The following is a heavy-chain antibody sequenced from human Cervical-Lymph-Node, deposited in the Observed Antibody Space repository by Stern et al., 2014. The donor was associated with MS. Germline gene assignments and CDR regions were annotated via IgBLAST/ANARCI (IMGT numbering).Heavy chain of an antibody. CDR3: AREDYDGSGHPYYYGLDV. CDR1: GGSIASSSYY. Sequence: QLQLQESGPGLVKPSQTLSLTCTVSGGSIASSSYYWSWIRQPAGKGLELIGRIFTSGSTNYNPSLQSRITLSVDTSKNQFSLRLSSVTAADTAVYYCAREDYDGSGHPYYYGLDVWGQGTTVTVSS. CDR2: IFTSGST. J-gene: IGHJ6*02. D-gene: IGHD3-22*01. V-gene: IGHV4-61*02.